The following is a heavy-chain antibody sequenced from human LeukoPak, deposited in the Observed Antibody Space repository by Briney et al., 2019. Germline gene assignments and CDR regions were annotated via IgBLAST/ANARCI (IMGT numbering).Heavy chain of an antibody. V-gene: IGHV3-23*01. CDR1: GLTFRNYA. D-gene: IGHD5-18*01. Sequence: GGSLRLSCAASGLTFRNYAMSWVREAPGKGLEWVSTISGDGTETFFADSVRGRFTISRDNSKSTVSLQMNSLRAEDTAVYYCARDRVDTAMATDYYYYGMDVWGQGTTVTVSS. CDR3: ARDRVDTAMATDYYYYGMDV. CDR2: ISGDGTET. J-gene: IGHJ6*02.